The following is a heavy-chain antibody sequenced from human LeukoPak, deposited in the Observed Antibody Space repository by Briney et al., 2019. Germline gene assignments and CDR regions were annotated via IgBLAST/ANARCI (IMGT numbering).Heavy chain of an antibody. Sequence: GGSLRLSCAASGFTFSSYVMHWVRQAPGKGLEWEAVISYVGGKKYYADSVKGRFTISRDNSKNTLYLQMNSLRSDDTAVYYCAKDYYDFWSGGYYYYYGMDVWGQGTTVTVSS. D-gene: IGHD3-3*01. CDR2: ISYVGGKK. J-gene: IGHJ6*02. V-gene: IGHV3-30*18. CDR1: GFTFSSYV. CDR3: AKDYYDFWSGGYYYYYGMDV.